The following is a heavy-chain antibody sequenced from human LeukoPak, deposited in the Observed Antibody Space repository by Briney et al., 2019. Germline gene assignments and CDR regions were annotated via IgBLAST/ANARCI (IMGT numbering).Heavy chain of an antibody. V-gene: IGHV3-23*01. CDR3: AKFEKGRGGDIVVVPADY. CDR2: ISGSGGST. J-gene: IGHJ4*02. Sequence: PGGSLRLSCAASGFTFSSYAMSWVRQAPGKGLEWVSAISGSGGSTYYADSVKGRFTISRDNSKNTLYLQMNSLRAEDTAVYYCAKFEKGRGGDIVVVPADYWGQGTLVTVSS. CDR1: GFTFSSYA. D-gene: IGHD2-2*01.